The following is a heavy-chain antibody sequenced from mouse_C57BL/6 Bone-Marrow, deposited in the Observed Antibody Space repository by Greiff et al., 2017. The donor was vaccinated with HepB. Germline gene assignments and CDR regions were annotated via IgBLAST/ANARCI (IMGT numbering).Heavy chain of an antibody. CDR2: IDPETGGT. CDR3: TCMRYYGEWYFDV. J-gene: IGHJ1*03. Sequence: QVQLKQSGAELVRPGASVTLSCKASGYTFTDYEMHWVKQTPVHGLEWIGAIDPETGGTAYNQKFKGKAILTADKSSSTAYMELRSLTSEDSAVYYCTCMRYYGEWYFDVWGTGTTVTVSS. D-gene: IGHD1-1*01. V-gene: IGHV1-15*01. CDR1: GYTFTDYE.